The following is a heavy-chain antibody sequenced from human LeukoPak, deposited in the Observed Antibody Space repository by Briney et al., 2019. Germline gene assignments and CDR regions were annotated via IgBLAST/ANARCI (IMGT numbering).Heavy chain of an antibody. D-gene: IGHD4-17*01. CDR2: ISYDGSNK. Sequence: GGSLRLSCAASGFTFSSYAMHWVRQAPGQGLEWVAVISYDGSNKYYADSVKGRFTISRDNSKNTLYLQMNSLRAEDTAVYYCAREEPRYGDSYSPDAFDIRGERRVVSVSS. CDR3: AREEPRYGDSYSPDAFDI. CDR1: GFTFSSYA. J-gene: IGHJ3*02. V-gene: IGHV3-30-3*01.